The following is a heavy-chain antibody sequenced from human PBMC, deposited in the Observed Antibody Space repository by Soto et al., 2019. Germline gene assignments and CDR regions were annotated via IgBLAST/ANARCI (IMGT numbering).Heavy chain of an antibody. CDR1: GFTFSNAW. J-gene: IGHJ4*02. CDR3: TTAAYDWGFDRLSHFDY. Sequence: GSLRLSCAASGFTFSNAWMSWVRQAPGKGLEWVGRIKSKTDGGTTDYAAPVKGRFTISRDDSKNTLYLQMNSLKTEDTAVYYCTTAAYDWGFDRLSHFDYWGQGTLVTVSS. V-gene: IGHV3-15*01. CDR2: IKSKTDGGTT. D-gene: IGHD3-9*01.